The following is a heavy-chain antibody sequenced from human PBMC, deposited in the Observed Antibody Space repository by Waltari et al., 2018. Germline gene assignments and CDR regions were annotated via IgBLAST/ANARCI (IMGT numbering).Heavy chain of an antibody. V-gene: IGHV3-73*02. CDR3: AKQKTGGANDF. Sequence: EVHLVESGGGLVQQGGSLTISCAASGFNFHMSTIHWVRQAPGKGLEWIGRIRSKINNDATAYGASVKDRFSISRDDSRNTAFLEMNSLKTDDSAVYYCAKQKTGGANDFWGQGTLVTVST. CDR2: IRSKINNDAT. D-gene: IGHD3-16*01. CDR1: GFNFHMST. J-gene: IGHJ4*01.